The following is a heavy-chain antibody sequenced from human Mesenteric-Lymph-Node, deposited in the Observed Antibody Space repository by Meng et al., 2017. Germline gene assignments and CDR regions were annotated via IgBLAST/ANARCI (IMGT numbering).Heavy chain of an antibody. Sequence: SETLSLTCAVYGGSFSGYYWSWIRQPPGKGLEWIGEINHSGSTNYNPSLKSRVTISVDTSKNQFSLKLSSVTAADTAVYYCARHLVDDYYDSSGYGFDYWGQGTLVTVSS. V-gene: IGHV4-34*01. D-gene: IGHD3-22*01. CDR3: ARHLVDDYYDSSGYGFDY. CDR1: GGSFSGYY. J-gene: IGHJ4*02. CDR2: INHSGST.